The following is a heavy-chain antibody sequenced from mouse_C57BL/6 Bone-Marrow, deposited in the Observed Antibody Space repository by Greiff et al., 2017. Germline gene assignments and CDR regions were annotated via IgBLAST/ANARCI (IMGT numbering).Heavy chain of an antibody. CDR3: ARLECDGSSGDWYFDV. CDR2: IYPRDGST. J-gene: IGHJ1*03. Sequence: VQLQQSGPELVKPGASVKLSCKASGYTFTSYDINWVKQRPGQGLEWIGWIYPRDGSTKYNEKFKGKATLTVDTSSSTASMELHSLTSADAAVYFCARLECDGSSGDWYFDVWGTGTTVTVSS. D-gene: IGHD1-1*01. CDR1: GYTFTSYD. V-gene: IGHV1-85*01.